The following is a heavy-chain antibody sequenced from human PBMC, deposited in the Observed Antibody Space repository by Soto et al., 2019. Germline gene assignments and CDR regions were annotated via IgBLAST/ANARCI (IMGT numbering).Heavy chain of an antibody. CDR1: GFTVSSNY. V-gene: IGHV3-53*01. Sequence: GGSLRLSCAASGFTVSSNYMSWVRQAPGKGLEWVSVIYSGGSTYYADSVKGRFTISRDNSKNTLYLQMNSLRAEDTAVYYCARGRDYYDSSGYYYYWGQGTLVTVSS. CDR3: ARGRDYYDSSGYYYY. D-gene: IGHD3-22*01. CDR2: IYSGGST. J-gene: IGHJ4*02.